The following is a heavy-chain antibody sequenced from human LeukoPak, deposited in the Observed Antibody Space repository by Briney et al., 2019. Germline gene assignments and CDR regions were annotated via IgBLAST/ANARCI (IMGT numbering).Heavy chain of an antibody. CDR1: GGSINIYY. J-gene: IGHJ3*02. Sequence: SETLSLTCSVSGGSINIYYWSWIRQPAGKGLEWIGHIHTSGSISYNPSLKSRVTMSVDTSKNQFSLKLTSVTAADTAVYYCARHPYDSNAFNIWGQGTMVTVSS. CDR2: IHTSGSI. D-gene: IGHD3-10*01. CDR3: ARHPYDSNAFNI. V-gene: IGHV4-4*07.